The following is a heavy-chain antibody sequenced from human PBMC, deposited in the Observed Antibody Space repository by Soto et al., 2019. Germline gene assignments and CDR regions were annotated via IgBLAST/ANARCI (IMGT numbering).Heavy chain of an antibody. CDR1: GYSFSSYW. J-gene: IGHJ6*02. Sequence: GESLKISCKGSGYSFSSYWSGWVRQMPGKGLEWMGIIYPGDSDTRYSPSFQGQVTISADKSISTAYLQWSSLKASDTAMYYCAGGGVRGVITRTRDYYGMDVWGQGTTVPSP. D-gene: IGHD3-10*01. CDR2: IYPGDSDT. CDR3: AGGGVRGVITRTRDYYGMDV. V-gene: IGHV5-51*01.